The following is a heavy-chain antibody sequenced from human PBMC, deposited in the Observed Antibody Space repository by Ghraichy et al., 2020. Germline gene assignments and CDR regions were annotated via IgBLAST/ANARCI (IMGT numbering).Heavy chain of an antibody. Sequence: GGSLRLSCAVSGFTFSSYWMHWVRQAPGKGLVWVSRINSDGSSISYADSVKGRFTFSRDNAKNTLYLQMNSLRADDTAVYYCARGGPEYYSGGSCYAGDYWGQGTLVTVSS. CDR3: ARGGPEYYSGGSCYAGDY. J-gene: IGHJ4*02. V-gene: IGHV3-74*01. D-gene: IGHD2-15*01. CDR1: GFTFSSYW. CDR2: INSDGSSI.